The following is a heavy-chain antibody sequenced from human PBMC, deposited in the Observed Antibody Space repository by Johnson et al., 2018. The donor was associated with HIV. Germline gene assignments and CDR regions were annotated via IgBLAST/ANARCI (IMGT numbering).Heavy chain of an antibody. J-gene: IGHJ3*02. V-gene: IGHV3-23*04. CDR3: AKEEGLAAAGTGEAFDI. CDR1: GFKYAA. D-gene: IGHD6-13*01. CDR2: TPGGDGGT. Sequence: VQLVESGGGLVQPGGSLRVSCAASGFKYAASGLAFSNYVVKWVSHTPGGDGGTSFADSVRGRYIISRDNSKNTLYLQMNSLRAEDTAVYYCAKEEGLAAAGTGEAFDIWGQGTMVTVSS.